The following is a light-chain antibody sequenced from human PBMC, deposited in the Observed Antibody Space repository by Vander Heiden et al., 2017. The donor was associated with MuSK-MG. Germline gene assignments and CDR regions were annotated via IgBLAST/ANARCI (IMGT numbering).Light chain of an antibody. V-gene: IGKV1-12*01. J-gene: IGKJ3*01. CDR3: QQSESFPLT. CDR2: AAS. Sequence: DVQMTQSPSFVSASVGDTVTITCLASRGIGSWLGWYQQQRGKAPRLLMYAASTWQDGIPSRLLGSGSGTDFTLAIRNRQPEDFATYYCQQSESFPLTFGHGTTVD. CDR1: RGIGSW.